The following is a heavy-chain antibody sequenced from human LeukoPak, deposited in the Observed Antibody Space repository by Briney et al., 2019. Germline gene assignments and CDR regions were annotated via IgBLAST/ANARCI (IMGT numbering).Heavy chain of an antibody. CDR2: ISKDGSDK. V-gene: IGHV3-30-3*01. CDR1: GFTFSSYA. CDR3: ARDYWWNYDY. J-gene: IGHJ4*02. D-gene: IGHD1-7*01. Sequence: GSLRLSCAASGFTFSSYAMSWVRQAPGKGLEWVAVISKDGSDKYYPGSVRGRFTISRDNSKNTIYLQMDSLRAEDTAIYYCARDYWWNYDYWGQGTLVTVSS.